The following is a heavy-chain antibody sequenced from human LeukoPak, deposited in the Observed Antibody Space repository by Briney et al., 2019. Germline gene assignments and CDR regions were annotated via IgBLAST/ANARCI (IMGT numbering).Heavy chain of an antibody. D-gene: IGHD3-22*01. CDR2: MNPNSGNT. J-gene: IGHJ4*02. CDR1: GYTFTSYD. V-gene: IGHV1-8*01. Sequence: ASVKVSCKASGYTFTSYDINWVRQATGQGLEWMGWMNPNSGNTGYAQKFQGRVTMTRTTSISTAYMELSSLRSEDTAVYYCARGLFSCYDSSGPYYFDYWGQGTLVTVSS. CDR3: ARGLFSCYDSSGPYYFDY.